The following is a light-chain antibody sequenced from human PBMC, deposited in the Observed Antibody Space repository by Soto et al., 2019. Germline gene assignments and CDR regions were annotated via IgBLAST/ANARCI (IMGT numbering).Light chain of an antibody. Sequence: EVVLRQSPGTLSLSPGERVTLSCVASQSVDINLAWYQQKAGQAPRLLVYGAYTKATDIPGRFSGRGSGTEFTLTINNLQSEDFAVYYCQQYRNWPRTCGQGTKGDIK. V-gene: IGKV3-15*01. CDR2: GAY. CDR3: QQYRNWPRT. CDR1: QSVDIN. J-gene: IGKJ1*01.